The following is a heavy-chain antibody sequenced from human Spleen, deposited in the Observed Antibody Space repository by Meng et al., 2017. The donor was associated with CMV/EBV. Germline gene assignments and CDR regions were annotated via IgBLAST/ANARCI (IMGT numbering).Heavy chain of an antibody. CDR3: ARDNQKTIYYGMDV. V-gene: IGHV3-20*04. J-gene: IGHJ6*02. CDR2: INWNGGST. CDR1: RFTVNGNY. Sequence: GESLKISCAASRFTVNGNYINWVRQAPGKGLEWVSGINWNGGSTGYADSVKGRFTISRDNAKNSLYLQMNSLRAEDTALYYCARDNQKTIYYGMDVWGQGTTVTVSS.